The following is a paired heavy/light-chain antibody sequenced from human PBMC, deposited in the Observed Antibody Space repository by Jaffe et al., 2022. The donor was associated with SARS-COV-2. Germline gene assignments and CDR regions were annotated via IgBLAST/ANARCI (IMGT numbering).Heavy chain of an antibody. CDR1: GFSFSTYA. J-gene: IGHJ5*02. V-gene: IGHV3-23*01. CDR2: ISASGSNT. D-gene: IGHD1-20*01. Sequence: EVQVLESGGGLVQPGGSLRLSCVASGFSFSTYAMTWVRQAPGKGLEWVSSISASGSNTYYADSVKGRFTISVDDSKSTLYLQMSTLRAEDTAVYYCAKARGPSGIIASGLDPWGQGTLITVSS. CDR3: AKARGPSGIIASGLDP.
Light chain of an antibody. J-gene: IGLJ3*02. Sequence: QSVLTQPPSVSGAPGQRVTISCTGSSSNIGAGYDVHWYLQLPGTAPKLLIYLNSNRPSGVPDRFSGSKSATSASLAISGLQAEDEADYYCQSYDRSLSAWVFGGGTKLTVL. CDR1: SSNIGAGYD. V-gene: IGLV1-40*01. CDR3: QSYDRSLSAWV. CDR2: LNS.